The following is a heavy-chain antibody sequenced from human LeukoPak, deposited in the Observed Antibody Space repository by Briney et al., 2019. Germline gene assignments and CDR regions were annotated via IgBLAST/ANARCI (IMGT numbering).Heavy chain of an antibody. CDR3: TRDLAGHFGGFYFDY. CDR2: IYYSGST. Sequence: SETLSLTCTVSGGSISSTSYYWGWIRQPPGKGLEWLGTIYYSGSTYYNPSLKSRVTISVDTSKNQFSLKLSSVAAADTAVYFCTRDLAGHFGGFYFDYWGQGTLVTVSS. V-gene: IGHV4-39*07. CDR1: GGSISSTSYY. D-gene: IGHD2-21*01. J-gene: IGHJ4*02.